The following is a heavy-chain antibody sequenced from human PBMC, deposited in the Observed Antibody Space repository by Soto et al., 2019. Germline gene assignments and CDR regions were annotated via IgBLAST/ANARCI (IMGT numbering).Heavy chain of an antibody. CDR3: ARLGNSSGWYVWFDP. J-gene: IGHJ5*02. CDR1: GGSISSYY. CDR2: IYYSGST. V-gene: IGHV4-59*08. D-gene: IGHD6-19*01. Sequence: SETLSLTCTVSGGSISSYYWSWIRQPPGKGLEWIGYIYYSGSTNYNPSLKSRVTISVDTSKNQFSLKLSSVTAADTAVYYCARLGNSSGWYVWFDPWGQGTLVTVSS.